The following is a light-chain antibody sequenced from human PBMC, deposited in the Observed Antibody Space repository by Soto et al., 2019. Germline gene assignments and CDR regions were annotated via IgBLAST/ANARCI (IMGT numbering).Light chain of an antibody. Sequence: SLLTQPASVSGSPGQSITISCTGTSSDVGGYNHVSWYQQHPGKAPKLMIYDVNKRPSGAPDRFSGSKSGNTASLTISGLQAEDEADYYCCSYAGSYTLYVFGTGTKVTVL. CDR2: DVN. V-gene: IGLV2-11*01. CDR3: CSYAGSYTLYV. CDR1: SSDVGGYNH. J-gene: IGLJ1*01.